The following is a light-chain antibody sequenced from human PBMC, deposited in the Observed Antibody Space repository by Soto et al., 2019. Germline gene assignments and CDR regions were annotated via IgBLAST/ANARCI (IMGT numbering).Light chain of an antibody. V-gene: IGKV3-11*01. CDR3: QQRRYWPLT. J-gene: IGKJ4*01. CDR1: QSVSSY. CDR2: DAS. Sequence: EIVLTQSPATLSLSPGERVALSCRASQSVSSYLAWYQQKPGQAPRLLIYDASNRATGIPARFSGSGSGTDFTLTISSLEPEDFAVYFCQQRRYWPLTFGGGTKVDIK.